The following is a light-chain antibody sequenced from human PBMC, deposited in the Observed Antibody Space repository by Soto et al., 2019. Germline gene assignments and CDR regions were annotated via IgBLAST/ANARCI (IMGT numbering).Light chain of an antibody. V-gene: IGKV3-20*01. CDR1: QVVSDDQ. J-gene: IGKJ2*01. Sequence: ENVLTQSPGTLSLSPGERATLSCRASQVVSDDQLAWYQQKPGQAPRLLLYGASNRATGIADRFSGSGSGTDFTLTISRLDPEDFAVYSCQQYGSSPYTFGQGTRVEIK. CDR3: QQYGSSPYT. CDR2: GAS.